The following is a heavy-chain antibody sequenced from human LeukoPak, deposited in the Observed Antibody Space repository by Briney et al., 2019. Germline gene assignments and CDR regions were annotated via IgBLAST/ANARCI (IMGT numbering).Heavy chain of an antibody. Sequence: PGGSLRLFCAASGFTFSSYAMSWVRQAPGRGLGWVSAISGSGGSTYYADSVKGRFTISRDNSKNTLYLQMNSLRAEDTAVYYCAKRRDGYKGPTDYWGQGTLVTVSS. D-gene: IGHD5-24*01. CDR2: ISGSGGST. CDR1: GFTFSSYA. J-gene: IGHJ4*02. V-gene: IGHV3-23*01. CDR3: AKRRDGYKGPTDY.